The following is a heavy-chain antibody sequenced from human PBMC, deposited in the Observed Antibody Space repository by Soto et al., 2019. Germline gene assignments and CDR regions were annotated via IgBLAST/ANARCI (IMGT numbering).Heavy chain of an antibody. J-gene: IGHJ4*02. CDR2: ISAHNGNT. D-gene: IGHD1-1*01. CDR3: ARGRYGDY. V-gene: IGHV1-18*01. Sequence: QVHLVQSGAEVKKPGASVKVSCQASGYALTTYGITWVRQAPGQGLEWMGWISAHNGNTNYAQKLQGRVTVTRDTSTSTAYMELRSLRSDDTAVYYCARGRYGDYWDQGALVTVSS. CDR1: GYALTTYG.